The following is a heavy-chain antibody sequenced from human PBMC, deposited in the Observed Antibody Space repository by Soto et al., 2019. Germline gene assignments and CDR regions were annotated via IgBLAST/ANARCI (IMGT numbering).Heavy chain of an antibody. CDR3: ARQPAAIRGYFGY. D-gene: IGHD2-2*02. Sequence: SVEVSCKASGGTFSSYAISWVRQAPGQGLEWMGGIIPIFGTANYAQKFQGRVTITADESTSTAYMELSSLGSEDTAVYYCARQPAAIRGYFGYWGQGTLVTVSS. CDR1: GGTFSSYA. V-gene: IGHV1-69*13. CDR2: IIPIFGTA. J-gene: IGHJ4*02.